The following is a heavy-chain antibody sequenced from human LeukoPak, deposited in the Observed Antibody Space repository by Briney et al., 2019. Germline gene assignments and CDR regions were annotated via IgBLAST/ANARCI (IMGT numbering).Heavy chain of an antibody. CDR1: GGSVSSGSYY. CDR2: IYYSGST. J-gene: IGHJ4*02. D-gene: IGHD2-8*02. Sequence: PSETLSLTCTVSGGSVSSGSYYWSWIRQPPGKGLEWIGYIYYSGSTNYNPSLKSRVTISVDTSKNQFSLKLSSVTAADTAVYYCARRGVYWGTFDYWGQGTLVTVSS. CDR3: ARRGVYWGTFDY. V-gene: IGHV4-61*01.